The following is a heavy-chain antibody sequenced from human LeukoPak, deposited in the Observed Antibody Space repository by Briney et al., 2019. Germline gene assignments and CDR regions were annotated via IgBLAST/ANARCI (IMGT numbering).Heavy chain of an antibody. CDR1: GGSISSGGYC. J-gene: IGHJ6*02. V-gene: IGHV4-31*03. CDR3: TRTGGGSCSGGGCYLLYGMDV. CDR2: IYYGGTT. D-gene: IGHD2-15*01. Sequence: SETLSLTCTVSGGSISSGGYCWSWIRQHPGKGLEWIANIYYGGTTYYNPSLDGRVTISVDTYTNQLSLKLSSVTAAETAVYFCTRTGGGSCSGGGCYLLYGMDVWGPGTTVTVSS.